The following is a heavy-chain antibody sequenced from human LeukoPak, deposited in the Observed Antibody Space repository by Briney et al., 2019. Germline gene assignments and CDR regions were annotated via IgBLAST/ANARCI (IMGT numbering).Heavy chain of an antibody. V-gene: IGHV3-48*03. CDR3: ARDPLAYYYDSSGSQPGGY. D-gene: IGHD3-22*01. Sequence: GGSLRLSCAASGFTFSSYEMNWVRQAPGKGPEWLSYITGSDGTVYYADSVKGRFTISRDNAKNSLYLQMNSLTDEDTAIYYCARDPLAYYYDSSGSQPGGYWGQGTLVTVSS. CDR2: ITGSDGTV. CDR1: GFTFSSYE. J-gene: IGHJ4*02.